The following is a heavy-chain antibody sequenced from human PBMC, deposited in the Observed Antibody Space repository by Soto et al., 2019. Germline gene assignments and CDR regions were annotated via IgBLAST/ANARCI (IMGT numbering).Heavy chain of an antibody. CDR3: ASNYYYDSSGYPDYYYGMDV. CDR1: GGTFSSYA. D-gene: IGHD3-22*01. J-gene: IGHJ6*02. V-gene: IGHV1-69*13. CDR2: IIPIFGTA. Sequence: SVKVSCKASGGTFSSYAISWVRQAPGQGLEWMGGIIPIFGTANYAQKFQGRVTITADESTSTAYMELSSLRSEDTAVYYCASNYYYDSSGYPDYYYGMDVWGQGTTVTVSS.